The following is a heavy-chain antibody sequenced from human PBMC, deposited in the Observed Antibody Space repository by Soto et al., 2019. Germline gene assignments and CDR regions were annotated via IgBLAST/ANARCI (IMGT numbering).Heavy chain of an antibody. V-gene: IGHV3-23*01. CDR3: AKDMYSSGWSYHYYYYYGMDV. Sequence: HPGGSLRLSCAASGFTFSSYAMSWVRQAPGKGLEWVSAISGSGGSTYYADSVKGRFTISRDNSKNTLYLQMNSLRAEDTAVYYCAKDMYSSGWSYHYYYYYGMDVWGQGTTVTVSS. CDR1: GFTFSSYA. CDR2: ISGSGGST. J-gene: IGHJ6*02. D-gene: IGHD6-19*01.